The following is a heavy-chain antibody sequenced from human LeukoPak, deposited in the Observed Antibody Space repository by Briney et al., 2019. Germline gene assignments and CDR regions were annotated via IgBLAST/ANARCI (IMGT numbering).Heavy chain of an antibody. CDR3: ARAARPWSAFDY. J-gene: IGHJ4*02. CDR2: ISAYNGNT. D-gene: IGHD6-6*01. Sequence: ASVKVSCTASGYTFTSYGISWVRQAPGQGLEWMGWISAYNGNTNYAQKPQGRVTMTTDTSTSTAYMELRSLRSDDTAVYYCARAARPWSAFDYWGQGTLVTVSS. V-gene: IGHV1-18*01. CDR1: GYTFTSYG.